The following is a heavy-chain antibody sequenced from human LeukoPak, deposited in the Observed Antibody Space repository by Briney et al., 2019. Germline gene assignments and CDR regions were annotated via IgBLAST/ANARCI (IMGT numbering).Heavy chain of an antibody. CDR1: GGSISSGSYY. D-gene: IGHD3-3*01. V-gene: IGHV4-61*02. Sequence: SETLSLTCTVSGGSISSGSYYWSWIRQPAGKGLECIGRIYTSGSTNYNPSLKSRVTISVDTSKNQFSLKLSSVTAADTAVYYCARESITIFGVVIIEYYYYYMDVWGKGTTVTVSS. J-gene: IGHJ6*03. CDR3: ARESITIFGVVIIEYYYYYMDV. CDR2: IYTSGST.